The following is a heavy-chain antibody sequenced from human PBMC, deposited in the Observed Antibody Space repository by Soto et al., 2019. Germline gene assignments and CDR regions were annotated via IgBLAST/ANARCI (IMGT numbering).Heavy chain of an antibody. CDR3: ARFNQGYNRSPIGYHYYYYMDV. V-gene: IGHV1-18*01. CDR2: ISVDNGNT. D-gene: IGHD6-13*01. Sequence: GPEVKKPGDSVKVSCKASGYTFSSYGISWLRQAPGQGFEWMAWISVDNGNTNFAQRFQGRVTMTKDTGTSTAYMELRSLRSDDKAVYYCARFNQGYNRSPIGYHYYYYMDVWGEGTTVTASS. CDR1: GYTFSSYG. J-gene: IGHJ6*03.